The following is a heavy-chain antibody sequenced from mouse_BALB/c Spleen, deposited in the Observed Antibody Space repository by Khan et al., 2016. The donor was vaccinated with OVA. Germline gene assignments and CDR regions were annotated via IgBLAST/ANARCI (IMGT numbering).Heavy chain of an antibody. Sequence: VQLQQSGPELVRPGVSVKISCKGSGYTFTDYGMHWVRQSPAKSLEWIGVITTYSGDTNYNQKFKGKATMTVDKSSSTAYMELARLTSEASAIYSCARLTPRLDYWGQGTSVTVSS. CDR3: ARLTPRLDY. D-gene: IGHD2-13*01. V-gene: IGHV1S137*01. CDR1: GYTFTDYG. CDR2: ITTYSGDT. J-gene: IGHJ4*01.